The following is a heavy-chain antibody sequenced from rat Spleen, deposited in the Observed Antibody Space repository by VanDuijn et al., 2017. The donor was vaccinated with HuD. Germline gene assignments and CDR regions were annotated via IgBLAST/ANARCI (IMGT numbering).Heavy chain of an antibody. Sequence: EVQLVESGGGLVRPERSLKLSCAASGFTFSDYGMAWVRQAPTKGLEWVTTISYDGSSTYYRDSVKGRFTMSRDNGRRTLHLQMNSLRSEDTATYYCTRASYSGAVMYTTDYWGQGVMVTVSS. D-gene: IGHD1-6*01. J-gene: IGHJ2*01. CDR2: ISYDGSST. V-gene: IGHV5-29*01. CDR3: TRASYSGAVMYTTDY. CDR1: GFTFSDYG.